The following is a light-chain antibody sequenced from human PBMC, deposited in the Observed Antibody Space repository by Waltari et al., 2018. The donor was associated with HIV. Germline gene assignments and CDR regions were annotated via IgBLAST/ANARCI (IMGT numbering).Light chain of an antibody. J-gene: IGKJ3*01. V-gene: IGKV4-1*01. CDR2: WAS. Sequence: DIVMTQSPDSLAVSLGERATINCKSSQSVLYSSNNKNYLAWYQQKPGQPPKLLIYWASTRESGVPDRFSGSGSGTDFTLTISSLQAEDFAVYFCQQYGYSPTTFGPGTRVDIK. CDR1: QSVLYSSNNKNY. CDR3: QQYGYSPTT.